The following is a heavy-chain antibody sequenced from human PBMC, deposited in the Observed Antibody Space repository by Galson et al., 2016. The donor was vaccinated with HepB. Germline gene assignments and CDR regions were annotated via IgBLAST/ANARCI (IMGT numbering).Heavy chain of an antibody. Sequence: SLRLSCAVSGFNLSIYAMNWVRQAPGMGLEWVSAITTGGITHYADSVRGRFTISRDISKNSLYLQMNSLRAEDTAVYYCAKIPAGSYYDILTGPWGWGQGTLVIVSS. J-gene: IGHJ4*02. CDR3: AKIPAGSYYDILTGPWG. D-gene: IGHD3-9*01. CDR1: GFNLSIYA. V-gene: IGHV3-23*01. CDR2: ITTGGIT.